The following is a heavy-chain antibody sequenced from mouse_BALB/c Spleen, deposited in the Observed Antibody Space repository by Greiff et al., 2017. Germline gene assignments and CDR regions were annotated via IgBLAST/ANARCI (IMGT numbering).Heavy chain of an antibody. D-gene: IGHD2-3*01. J-gene: IGHJ1*01. Sequence: QVQLQQSGAELMKPGASVKISCKATGYTFSSYWIEWVKQRPGHGLEWIGEILPGSGSTNYNEKFKGKATFTADTSSNTAYMQLSSLTSEDSAVYYCARRDLYDGYYDWYFDVWGAGTTVTVSS. CDR2: ILPGSGST. CDR3: ARRDLYDGYYDWYFDV. CDR1: GYTFSSYW. V-gene: IGHV1-9*01.